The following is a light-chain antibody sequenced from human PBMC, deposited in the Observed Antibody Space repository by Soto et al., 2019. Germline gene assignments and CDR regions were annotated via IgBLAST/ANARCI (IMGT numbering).Light chain of an antibody. V-gene: IGLV1-47*01. CDR2: RND. CDR1: SSNIGSNF. J-gene: IGLJ2*01. Sequence: QPVLTQPPSASGTPGQRVIISCSGSSSNIGSNFVFWYHQVPGAAPRLVIVRNDQRASGVPDRFSGSKSGTSASLAISGLRSEDEGDSYCATWDDSLSGELFGGGTKVTVL. CDR3: ATWDDSLSGEL.